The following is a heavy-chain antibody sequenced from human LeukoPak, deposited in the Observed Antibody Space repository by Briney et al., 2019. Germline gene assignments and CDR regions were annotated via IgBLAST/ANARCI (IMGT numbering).Heavy chain of an antibody. V-gene: IGHV4-4*07. CDR3: ARGRYCSADICSGGDAFDI. Sequence: SETLSLTCTVSGGSINNYYWSWIRQPAGKGLEWIGRIYTRGSTNYNPSLKSRVTMSVDTPKNQFSLKLSPVTAADTAVYYCARGRYCSADICSGGDAFDIWGQGTMVSVSS. J-gene: IGHJ3*02. CDR2: IYTRGST. D-gene: IGHD2-15*01. CDR1: GGSINNYY.